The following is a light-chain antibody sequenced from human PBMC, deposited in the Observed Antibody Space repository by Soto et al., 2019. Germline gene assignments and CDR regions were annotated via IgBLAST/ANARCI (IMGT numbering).Light chain of an antibody. J-gene: IGKJ3*01. CDR1: QGISNY. Sequence: DIQMTQSPSSLSAFVGDRVTITCRASQGISNYLAWYQQKPGRVPTRLIYAASTLRSGVPSRFSGSGSGTDFTLTISSLQPEDVASYYCQEYKTAPFIFGPGTKVDIK. CDR3: QEYKTAPFI. CDR2: AAS. V-gene: IGKV1-27*01.